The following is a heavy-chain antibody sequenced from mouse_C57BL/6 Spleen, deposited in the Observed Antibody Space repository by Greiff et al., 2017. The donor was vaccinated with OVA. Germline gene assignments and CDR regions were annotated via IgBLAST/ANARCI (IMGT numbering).Heavy chain of an antibody. CDR2: IHPNSGST. J-gene: IGHJ3*01. Sequence: QVQLQQPGAELVKPGASVKLSCKASGYTFTSYWMHWVKQRPGQGLEWIGMIHPNSGSTYYNEKFKSMATLTVDKSSSTADMQLSSLTSEDSAGYDCASRADGSAWGQGTLVTVSA. D-gene: IGHD1-1*01. CDR3: ASRADGSA. CDR1: GYTFTSYW. V-gene: IGHV1-64*01.